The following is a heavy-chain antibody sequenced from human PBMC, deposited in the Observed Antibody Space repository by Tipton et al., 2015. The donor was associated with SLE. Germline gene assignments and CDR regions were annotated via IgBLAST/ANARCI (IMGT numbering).Heavy chain of an antibody. J-gene: IGHJ4*02. V-gene: IGHV4-61*01. CDR2: IYYIGNT. D-gene: IGHD5-12*01. Sequence: TLSLTCTVSGGSVSSGSYYWAWIRQPPGKGLEWIGYIYYIGNTNYNPSLKSRVSISVDTSKNQFSLRLRSVTAADTAVYYCARYASGTFPRDLFDSWGQGTLLTVSS. CDR1: GGSVSSGSYY. CDR3: ARYASGTFPRDLFDS.